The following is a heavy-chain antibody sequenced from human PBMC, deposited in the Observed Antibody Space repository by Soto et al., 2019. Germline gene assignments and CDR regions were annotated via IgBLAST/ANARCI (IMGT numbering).Heavy chain of an antibody. CDR2: INHSGST. CDR3: ASRDIVATIPGWFDP. J-gene: IGHJ5*02. D-gene: IGHD5-12*01. V-gene: IGHV4-34*01. Sequence: QVQLQQWGAGLLKPSETLSLTCAVYGGSFSGYYWSWIRQPPGKGLEWIGEINHSGSTNYNPSLKSRVNITVDTSKKQFSLKLSSVTAADTAVYYCASRDIVATIPGWFDPWGQGTLVTVSS. CDR1: GGSFSGYY.